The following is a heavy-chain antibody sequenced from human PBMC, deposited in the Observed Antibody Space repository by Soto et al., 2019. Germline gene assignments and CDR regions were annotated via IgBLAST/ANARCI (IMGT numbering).Heavy chain of an antibody. D-gene: IGHD3-10*01. Sequence: EVQLVESGGGLVQPGGSLRLSCAASGYTFNNNWMHWVRQVPGKGLVWISHITSDGSTTSYADAVKVRFPISRDNGKNTLYLQINSLRADDTAVYYCARGARGNGFDIWGQETMVTVSS. V-gene: IGHV3-74*01. CDR2: ITSDGSTT. CDR3: ARGARGNGFDI. CDR1: GYTFNNNW. J-gene: IGHJ3*02.